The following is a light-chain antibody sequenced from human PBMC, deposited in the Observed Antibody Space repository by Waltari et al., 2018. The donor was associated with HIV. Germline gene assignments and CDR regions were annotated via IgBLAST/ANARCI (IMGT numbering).Light chain of an antibody. Sequence: SSVLTQPPSVSVAPGQTALITCGGNNIERKSVHWYQQKAGQAPVLLIYYDSDRPSGIPERFSGSNSGNTATLTISRVGDGDEADYYCQVWDSSSDHVLFGGGTKLTVL. CDR2: YDS. CDR3: QVWDSSSDHVL. J-gene: IGLJ2*01. V-gene: IGLV3-21*04. CDR1: NIERKS.